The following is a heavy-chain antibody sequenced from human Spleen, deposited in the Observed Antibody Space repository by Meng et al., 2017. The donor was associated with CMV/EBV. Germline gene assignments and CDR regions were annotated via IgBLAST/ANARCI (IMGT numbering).Heavy chain of an antibody. CDR2: VYYSGTT. Sequence: TCTVSGDSVTTNRYYWSWIRQSPGKGLEWIGYVYYSGTTNYNPSLKSRVTISLDMSKNQFSLKLSSVTAADTAVYHCARTAPAGYSSAWGQGTLVTVSS. V-gene: IGHV4-61*01. J-gene: IGHJ5*02. D-gene: IGHD3-22*01. CDR3: ARTAPAGYSSA. CDR1: GDSVTTNRYY.